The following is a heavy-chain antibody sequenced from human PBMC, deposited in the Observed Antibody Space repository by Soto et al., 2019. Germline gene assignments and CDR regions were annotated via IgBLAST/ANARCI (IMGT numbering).Heavy chain of an antibody. CDR3: ARAMVVTQNWFDP. D-gene: IGHD2-21*02. J-gene: IGHJ5*02. Sequence: ASAEASCKASGSAIKSYYRHWLQQASGQGLEWLGWMNPNTGHSVPSWKFQGRVTLSSNASATTTFMELTNLRSDDTAVYYCARAMVVTQNWFDPWGQGTLVTVSS. V-gene: IGHV1-8*01. CDR1: GSAIKSYY. CDR2: MNPNTGHS.